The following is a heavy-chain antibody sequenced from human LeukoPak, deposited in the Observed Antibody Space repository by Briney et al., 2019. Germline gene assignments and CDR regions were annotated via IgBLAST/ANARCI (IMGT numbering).Heavy chain of an antibody. J-gene: IGHJ4*02. CDR3: AISLFSVMFEAGGAYSSSSFIVDY. CDR2: INPNSGGT. CDR1: GYTFTGYY. D-gene: IGHD6-6*01. Sequence: ASVKVSCKASGYTFTGYYMHWVRQAPGQGLEWMGRINPNSGGTNCAQKFQGRVTMTRDTSISTAYMELGRLRSDDTAVYYCAISLFSVMFEAGGAYSSSSFIVDYWGQGTLVTVSS. V-gene: IGHV1-2*06.